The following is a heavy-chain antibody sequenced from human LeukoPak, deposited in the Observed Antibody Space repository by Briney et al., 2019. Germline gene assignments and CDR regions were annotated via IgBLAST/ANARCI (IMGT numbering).Heavy chain of an antibody. Sequence: SATLSLTCTVSGGSISSGSYYWSWIRQPAGKGLEWIGRIHTSGSTNYNPSLKSRVTISVDTSKNQFSLKLSSVTAADTAVYYCATRGGYCSGGSCSLGYYYYYMDVWGKGTTVTVSS. D-gene: IGHD2-15*01. CDR2: IHTSGST. V-gene: IGHV4-61*02. CDR1: GGSISSGSYY. J-gene: IGHJ6*03. CDR3: ATRGGYCSGGSCSLGYYYYYMDV.